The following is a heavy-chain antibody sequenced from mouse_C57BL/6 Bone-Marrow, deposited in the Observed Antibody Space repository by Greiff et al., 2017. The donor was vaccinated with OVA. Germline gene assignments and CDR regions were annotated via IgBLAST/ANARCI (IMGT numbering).Heavy chain of an antibody. CDR1: GYTFTDYE. Sequence: QVQLQQSGAELVRPGASVTLSCKASGYTFTDYEMHWVKQTPVHGLEWIGAIDPETGGTAYNQKFKGKAILTADKSSSTAYMELRSLPSEDSAVYYCTRAGFAYWGQGTLVTVSA. J-gene: IGHJ3*01. V-gene: IGHV1-15*01. CDR2: IDPETGGT. CDR3: TRAGFAY.